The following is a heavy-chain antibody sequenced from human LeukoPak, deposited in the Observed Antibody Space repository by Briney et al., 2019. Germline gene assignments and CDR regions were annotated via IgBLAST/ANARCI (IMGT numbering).Heavy chain of an antibody. CDR2: ISSSSSYI. J-gene: IGHJ4*02. V-gene: IGHV3-21*01. D-gene: IGHD2-2*01. Sequence: GGSLRLSCAASGFTFRSYSMNWVRQAPGKGLEWVSSISSSSSYIYYADSVRGRFTISRDNAKNSLSLQMNSLRAEDTAVYYCARASGCSSTSCALSDYWGQGTLVTVSS. CDR1: GFTFRSYS. CDR3: ARASGCSSTSCALSDY.